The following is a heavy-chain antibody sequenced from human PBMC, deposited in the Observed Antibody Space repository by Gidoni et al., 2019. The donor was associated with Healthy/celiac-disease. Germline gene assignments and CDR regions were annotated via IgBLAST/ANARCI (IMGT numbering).Heavy chain of an antibody. D-gene: IGHD6-13*01. J-gene: IGHJ5*02. Sequence: QVQLVQSGAEVKKPGASVKVSCKASGYTFTSYAMHWVRQAPGQRLEWMGWINAGNGNTKYSQKFQGRVTITRDTSASTAYMELSSLRSEDTAVYYCARDPYSSSWYPSPWFDPWGQGTLVTVSS. CDR3: ARDPYSSSWYPSPWFDP. V-gene: IGHV1-3*01. CDR2: INAGNGNT. CDR1: GYTFTSYA.